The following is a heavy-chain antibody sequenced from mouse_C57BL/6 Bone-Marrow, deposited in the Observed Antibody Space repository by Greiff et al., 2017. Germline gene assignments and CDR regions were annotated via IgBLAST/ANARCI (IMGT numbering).Heavy chain of an antibody. D-gene: IGHD2-5*01. CDR1: GYTFTSYW. CDR2: IDPNSGGT. CDR3: ARSGDYYSNYLAWFAY. J-gene: IGHJ3*01. V-gene: IGHV1-72*01. Sequence: QVQLQQPGAELVKPGASVKLSCKASGYTFTSYWMHWVKQRPGRGLEWIGRIDPNSGGTKYNEKFKSKAALTVDKPSSTAYMQLSNLTSEDSAVYYCARSGDYYSNYLAWFAYWGQGTLVTVSA.